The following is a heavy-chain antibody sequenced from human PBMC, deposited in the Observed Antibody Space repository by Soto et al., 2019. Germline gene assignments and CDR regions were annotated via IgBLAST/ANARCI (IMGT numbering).Heavy chain of an antibody. V-gene: IGHV2-26*01. J-gene: IGHJ4*02. CDR3: ARADYGDHEHYFDY. CDR1: GFSLSNARMG. D-gene: IGHD4-17*01. CDR2: IFSNDEK. Sequence: QVTLKESGPVLVKPTETLTLTCTVSGFSLSNARMGVSWIRQPPGKALEWLAHIFSNDEKSYSTSLKSRLTISKDTSKSQVVLTMTNMDPVDTATYYCARADYGDHEHYFDYWGQGALLTVSS.